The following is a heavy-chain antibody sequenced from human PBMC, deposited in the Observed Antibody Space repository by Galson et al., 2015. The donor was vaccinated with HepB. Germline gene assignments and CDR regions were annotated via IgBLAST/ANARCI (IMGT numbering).Heavy chain of an antibody. Sequence: SLRLSCAASGFTFSSYAMHWVRQAPGKGLEWVAVISYDGSNKYYADSVKGRFTISRDNSKNTLYLQMNSLRAEDTAVYYCARSRSVVVPAAMYYWGQGTLVTVSS. CDR1: GFTFSSYA. CDR2: ISYDGSNK. J-gene: IGHJ4*02. V-gene: IGHV3-30-3*01. D-gene: IGHD2-2*01. CDR3: ARSRSVVVPAAMYY.